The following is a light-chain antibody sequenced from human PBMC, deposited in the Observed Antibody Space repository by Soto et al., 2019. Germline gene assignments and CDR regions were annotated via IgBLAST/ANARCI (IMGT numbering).Light chain of an antibody. Sequence: EIALTQSPATLSLSPGERATLSCRANRTVFNFLIWYQQKPGQAPRLLIYDASNRATDIPARFSGTGSGTDFRLTISSHEPEDFAHDFCQQRAIWPYTLGPGTKLEIK. CDR2: DAS. V-gene: IGKV3-11*01. J-gene: IGKJ2*01. CDR1: RTVFNF. CDR3: QQRAIWPYT.